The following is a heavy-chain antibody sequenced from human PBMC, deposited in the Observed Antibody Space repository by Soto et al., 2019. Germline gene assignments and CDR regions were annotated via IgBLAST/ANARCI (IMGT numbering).Heavy chain of an antibody. CDR2: IIPIFGTA. CDR1: GGTFSSYA. Sequence: SVKVSCKASGGTFSSYAISWVLQAPGQGLEWMGWIIPIFGTANYAQKFQGRVTITADKSTSTAYLQWNTLKASDTAMYYCARHISNFRYYYYAMDVWGQGTTVTVSS. V-gene: IGHV1-69*06. CDR3: ARHISNFRYYYYAMDV. D-gene: IGHD4-4*01. J-gene: IGHJ6*02.